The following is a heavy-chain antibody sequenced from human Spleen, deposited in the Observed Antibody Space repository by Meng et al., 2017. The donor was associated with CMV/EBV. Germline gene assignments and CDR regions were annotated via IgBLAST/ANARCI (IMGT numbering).Heavy chain of an antibody. J-gene: IGHJ4*02. D-gene: IGHD1-20*01. CDR1: GGSFSDYY. CDR2: INHSGST. CDR3: ARGSDYNWNY. V-gene: IGHV4-34*01. Sequence: QVQLQQWCAGLLKASETLSLTCAVYGGSFSDYYWSWIRQPPDKGLEWIGEINHSGSTKFNPSFRSRVTILVDTSKNQFSLKMNSVTAADTAVYYCARGSDYNWNYWGLGTLVTVSS.